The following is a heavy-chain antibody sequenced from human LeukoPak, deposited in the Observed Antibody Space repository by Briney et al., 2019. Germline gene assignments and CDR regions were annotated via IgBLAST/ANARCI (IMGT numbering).Heavy chain of an antibody. V-gene: IGHV3-30*18. D-gene: IGHD6-13*01. Sequence: GRSLRLSCAASGFTFSSYGMHWVRQAPGKGLEWVAVISYDGSNKYYADSVKGRFTISRDNSTNTLYLQMNSLRAEDTAVYYCAKDRSSSILDYWGQGTLVTVAS. CDR3: AKDRSSSILDY. J-gene: IGHJ4*02. CDR1: GFTFSSYG. CDR2: ISYDGSNK.